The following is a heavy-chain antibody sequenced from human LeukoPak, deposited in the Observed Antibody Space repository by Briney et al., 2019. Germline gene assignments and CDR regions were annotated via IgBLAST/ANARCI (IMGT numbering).Heavy chain of an antibody. V-gene: IGHV3-11*04. CDR1: GFTFSDYY. CDR3: ARDTGYSSGWRNNWFDP. J-gene: IGHJ5*02. CDR2: ISSSGSTI. D-gene: IGHD6-19*01. Sequence: PGGSLRLSCAVSGFTFSDYYMSWIRQAPGKGLEWVSYISSSGSTIYYVDSVEGRFTISRDNAKNSLYLQMNSLRAEDTAAYYCARDTGYSSGWRNNWFDPWGQGTLVTVSS.